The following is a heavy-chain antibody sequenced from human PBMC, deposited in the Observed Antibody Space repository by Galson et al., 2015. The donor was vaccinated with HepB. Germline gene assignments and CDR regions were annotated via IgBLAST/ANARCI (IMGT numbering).Heavy chain of an antibody. CDR3: ARGWQQLAYFDY. J-gene: IGHJ4*02. Sequence: SLRLSCAASGFTFSSYGMHWVRQAPGKGLEWVAVIWYDGSNKYYADSVKGRFTIARDNSKSTLYLQMNSLRAEDTAVYYCARGWQQLAYFDYWGQGTLVTVSS. CDR2: IWYDGSNK. D-gene: IGHD6-13*01. CDR1: GFTFSSYG. V-gene: IGHV3-33*01.